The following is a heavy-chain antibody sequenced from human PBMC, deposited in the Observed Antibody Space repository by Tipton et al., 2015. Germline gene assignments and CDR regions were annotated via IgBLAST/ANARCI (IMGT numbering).Heavy chain of an antibody. Sequence: TLSLTCSVSGASISSSNYYWDWVRQPPGKRLEWIGNTYDRGRTSYNPSLRSRVTISADVSQNQFYLRLSSVTAADTAVYYCAREVRHCAGGSCYSLDHWGQGALVTVSS. V-gene: IGHV4-39*02. CDR3: AREVRHCAGGSCYSLDH. CDR1: GASISSSNYY. J-gene: IGHJ4*02. D-gene: IGHD2-15*01. CDR2: TYDRGRT.